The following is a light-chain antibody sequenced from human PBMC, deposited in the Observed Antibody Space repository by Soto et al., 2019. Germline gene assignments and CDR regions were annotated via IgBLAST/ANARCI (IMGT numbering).Light chain of an antibody. CDR3: QQFGSYTLT. CDR2: GAS. Sequence: ERVMTQSPATLSVSAGERATLSCRASQSVSSNLAWYQQKPGQAPRLLIYGASTRATGIPDRFSGGRSGTDFTLTISRLEPEDFAVYYCQQFGSYTLTFGGGTKVDIK. J-gene: IGKJ4*01. V-gene: IGKV3-20*01. CDR1: QSVSSN.